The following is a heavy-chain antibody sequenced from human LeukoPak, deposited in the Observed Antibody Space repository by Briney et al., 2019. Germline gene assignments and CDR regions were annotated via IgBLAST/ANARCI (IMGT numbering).Heavy chain of an antibody. D-gene: IGHD3-10*01. V-gene: IGHV1-2*02. Sequence: ASVKVSCKASGYTFTVYHLHWVRQAHGQGLEWMGWISPDNGGTNYAQKFQGRVTMTRDPSSTTAYMEMTRLTSADTAVYYCARVGYYGSGTFGYWGQGAQVTVSS. CDR2: ISPDNGGT. J-gene: IGHJ4*02. CDR1: GYTFTVYH. CDR3: ARVGYYGSGTFGY.